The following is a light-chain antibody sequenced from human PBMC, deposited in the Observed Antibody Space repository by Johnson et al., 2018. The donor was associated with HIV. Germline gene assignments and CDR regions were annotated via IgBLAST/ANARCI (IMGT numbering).Light chain of an antibody. CDR1: SSNIGNNY. J-gene: IGLJ1*01. Sequence: QSVLTQPPSVSAAPGQKVTISCSGSSSNIGNNYVSWYQQLPGTAPKLLIYDSNKRPSGIPDRFSGSKSGTSATLGITGLQTGDEADYYCGTWDSSLGTYVFGTGAKVTV. CDR2: DSN. V-gene: IGLV1-51*01. CDR3: GTWDSSLGTYV.